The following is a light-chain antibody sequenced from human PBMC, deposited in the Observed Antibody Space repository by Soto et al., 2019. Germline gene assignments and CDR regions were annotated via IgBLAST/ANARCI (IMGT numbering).Light chain of an antibody. Sequence: DVEMTQSPSTLPTSIGDRVTINCRASQNVSNWLAWYQQKPGKAPKLLIYKASRLESVVPSRFSASGSGTDFTLTINSLQSDDFATYFCQQYSKESTFGHGTKLEIK. CDR3: QQYSKEST. J-gene: IGKJ2*01. V-gene: IGKV1-5*03. CDR2: KAS. CDR1: QNVSNW.